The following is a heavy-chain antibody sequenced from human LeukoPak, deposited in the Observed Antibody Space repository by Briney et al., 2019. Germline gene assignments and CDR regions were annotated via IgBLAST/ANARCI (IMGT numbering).Heavy chain of an antibody. D-gene: IGHD2-15*01. Sequence: QPGRSLRLSCAASGFPFSSYGMHWVRQAPGKGLEWVAVISYDGSNKYYADSVKGRFTISRDNSKNTLYLQMNSLRAEDTAVYYCANGYCSGGSCYSELYYYYYYYMDVWGKGTTVTVSS. V-gene: IGHV3-30*18. CDR1: GFPFSSYG. CDR3: ANGYCSGGSCYSELYYYYYYYMDV. J-gene: IGHJ6*03. CDR2: ISYDGSNK.